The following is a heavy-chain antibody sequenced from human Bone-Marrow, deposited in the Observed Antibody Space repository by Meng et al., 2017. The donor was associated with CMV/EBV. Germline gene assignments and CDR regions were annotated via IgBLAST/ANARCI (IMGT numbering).Heavy chain of an antibody. CDR1: GFTFSSYS. D-gene: IGHD6-13*01. J-gene: IGHJ6*02. CDR3: ARDRIAAALGYYYYGMDV. Sequence: GGSLRLSCAASGFTFSSYSMNWVRQAPGKGLEWVSSISSSSSYIYYADSVKGRFTISRDNAKNSLYLQMNSLRAEDTAVYYCARDRIAAALGYYYYGMDVWGQGTTVPVSS. V-gene: IGHV3-21*01. CDR2: ISSSSSYI.